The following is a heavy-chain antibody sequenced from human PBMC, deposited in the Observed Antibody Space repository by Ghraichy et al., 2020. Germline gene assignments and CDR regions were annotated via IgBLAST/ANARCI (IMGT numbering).Heavy chain of an antibody. CDR1: GYSFTSYW. Sequence: GESLNISCKGSGYSFTSYWIGWVRQVPGKGLEWIWFIYPGDSDNRYSPSFQGQVTISADKPISTAYLQWSSLKAADTAMYYCARGGTVTSDWYFDLWGRGTLLTVSS. J-gene: IGHJ2*01. D-gene: IGHD4-17*01. V-gene: IGHV5-51*04. CDR3: ARGGTVTSDWYFDL. CDR2: IYPGDSDN.